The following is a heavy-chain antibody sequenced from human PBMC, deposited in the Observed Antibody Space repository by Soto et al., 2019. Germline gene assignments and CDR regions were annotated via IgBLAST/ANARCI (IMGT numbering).Heavy chain of an antibody. D-gene: IGHD5-12*01. CDR3: ARGMDSGYDLHYYYSYGMDV. J-gene: IGHJ6*02. CDR1: GGTFSSHA. Sequence: QVQLVQSGAEVKEPGSSVKVSCKASGGTFSSHAISWVRQAPGQGLEWMGGIIPIFGTANYAQKFQGRVTITADESTSTAYWELSSLRSEDTAVYYCARGMDSGYDLHYYYSYGMDVWCQGTTVTVSS. V-gene: IGHV1-69*01. CDR2: IIPIFGTA.